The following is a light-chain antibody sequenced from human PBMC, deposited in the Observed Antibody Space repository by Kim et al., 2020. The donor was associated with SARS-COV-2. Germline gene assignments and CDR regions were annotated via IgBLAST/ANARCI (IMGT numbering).Light chain of an antibody. J-gene: IGKJ1*01. V-gene: IGKV3-15*01. CDR2: GAS. Sequence: VSPGERATFSCRASQNVNNNLAWYQQKPGQAPRLLICGASIRASGIPARFSGSGSGTEFTLTISSLQSEDFAVYYCQHYNGWPPWTFGQGTKVEVK. CDR3: QHYNGWPPWT. CDR1: QNVNNN.